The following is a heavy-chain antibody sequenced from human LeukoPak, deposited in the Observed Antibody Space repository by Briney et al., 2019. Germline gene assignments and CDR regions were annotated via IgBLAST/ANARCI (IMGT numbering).Heavy chain of an antibody. V-gene: IGHV3-21*01. J-gene: IGHJ6*03. D-gene: IGHD2-2*01. CDR1: GFTFSSYS. CDR2: ISSSSSYI. CDR3: ARAGYCSSTSCYEKYYYYYMDV. Sequence: GGSLRLSCAASGFTFSSYSMNWVRQAPGKGLEWVSSISSSSSYIYYADSVKGRFTISRDNAKNSLYLQMNSLRAEDTAVYYCARAGYCSSTSCYEKYYYYYMDVWGKGTTVTVSS.